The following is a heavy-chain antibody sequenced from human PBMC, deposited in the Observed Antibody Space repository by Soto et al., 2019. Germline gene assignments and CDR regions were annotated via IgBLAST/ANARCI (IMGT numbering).Heavy chain of an antibody. Sequence: EVQLVESGGGLVQPGGSLRLSCAASGFTLSDDWIHWVRRSPGKGLVWFSRINSDGSSVTYADSVKGRFTLSRDNAKNKWFMQMESLRVEDTAMYYCVRAPEQRPFDYWGQGTLVTVSS. CDR1: GFTLSDDW. CDR2: INSDGSSV. D-gene: IGHD6-25*01. J-gene: IGHJ4*02. CDR3: VRAPEQRPFDY. V-gene: IGHV3-74*03.